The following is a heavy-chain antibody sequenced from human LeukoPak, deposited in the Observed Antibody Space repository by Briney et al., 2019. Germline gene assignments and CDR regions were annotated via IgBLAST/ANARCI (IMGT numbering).Heavy chain of an antibody. CDR3: ARDIWRGDSSGWYLGY. V-gene: IGHV3-23*01. Sequence: GGSLRLSCAASGFTFSSYAMSWVRQAPGKGLEWVSAISGSGGSTYYADSVKGRFTISRDNAKNTLYLQMNSLRAEDTAVYYCARDIWRGDSSGWYLGYWGQGTLVTVSS. J-gene: IGHJ4*02. CDR2: ISGSGGST. D-gene: IGHD6-19*01. CDR1: GFTFSSYA.